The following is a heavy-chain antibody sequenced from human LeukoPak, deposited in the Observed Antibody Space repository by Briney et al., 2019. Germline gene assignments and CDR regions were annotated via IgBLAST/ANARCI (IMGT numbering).Heavy chain of an antibody. J-gene: IGHJ2*01. Sequence: SQTLSLTCAVSGGSISSGGYSWSWIRQPPGKGLEWIGYIYHSGSTYYKPSLKSRVTISVDRSKNQFSLKLSSVTAADTAVYYCARVGRYCSGGSCYSNWYFDLWGRGTLVTVSS. D-gene: IGHD2-15*01. CDR3: ARVGRYCSGGSCYSNWYFDL. CDR2: IYHSGST. V-gene: IGHV4-30-2*01. CDR1: GGSISSGGYS.